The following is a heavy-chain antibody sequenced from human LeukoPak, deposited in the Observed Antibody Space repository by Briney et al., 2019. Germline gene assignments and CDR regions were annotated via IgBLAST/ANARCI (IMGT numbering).Heavy chain of an antibody. Sequence: PGGSLRLSCAASGFTFSSYWMSWVRQAPGKGLEWVANIKQDGSEKYYVDSVKGRFTISRDNSKNTLYLQMNSLRAEDTAVYYCAKDSSSWTGAFDIWGQGTMVTVSS. CDR2: IKQDGSEK. CDR3: AKDSSSWTGAFDI. CDR1: GFTFSSYW. J-gene: IGHJ3*02. V-gene: IGHV3-7*01. D-gene: IGHD6-6*01.